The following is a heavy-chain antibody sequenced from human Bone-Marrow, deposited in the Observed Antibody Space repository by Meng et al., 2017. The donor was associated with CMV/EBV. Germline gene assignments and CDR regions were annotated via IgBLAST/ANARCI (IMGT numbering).Heavy chain of an antibody. Sequence: ASVKVSCKASGYTFTGYYMHWVRQAPGQGLEWMGWINPNSGGTNYAQKFQGRVTMTRDTSISTAYMELSRLRSDDTAVYYCARVTGSTMVRGVITKGYGMNVWGQGTTDTVSS. D-gene: IGHD3-10*01. CDR3: ARVTGSTMVRGVITKGYGMNV. CDR1: GYTFTGYY. V-gene: IGHV1-2*02. J-gene: IGHJ6*02. CDR2: INPNSGGT.